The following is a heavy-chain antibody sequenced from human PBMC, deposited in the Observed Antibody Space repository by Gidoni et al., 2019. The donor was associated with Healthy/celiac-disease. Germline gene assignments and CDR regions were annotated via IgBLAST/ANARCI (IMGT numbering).Heavy chain of an antibody. V-gene: IGHV1-18*01. CDR1: GYTFTSYG. J-gene: IGHJ6*04. Sequence: QVQLVQSGAEVKKPGASVKVSCKASGYTFTSYGIRWVRQAPGQGLEWMGWISAYNGNTNYAQKLQGRVTMTTDTSTSTAYMELRSLRSDDTAVYYCARDSNYDFWSGYYYYGMDVWGKGTTVTVSS. CDR3: ARDSNYDFWSGYYYYGMDV. D-gene: IGHD3-3*01. CDR2: ISAYNGNT.